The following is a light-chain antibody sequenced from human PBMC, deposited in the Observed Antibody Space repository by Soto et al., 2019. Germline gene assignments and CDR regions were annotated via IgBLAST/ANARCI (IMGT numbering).Light chain of an antibody. V-gene: IGKV3-20*01. CDR3: QQYGSSLYT. J-gene: IGKJ2*01. CDR1: QSVSSSY. Sequence: DIVLTQSPGTLSLSPGERATLSCRASQSVSSSYLAWYQQKPGQAPRLLIYGASSRATGIPDRFSGSGSGTDFTLTISRLEPEDFAVDYCQQYGSSLYTFGQGTKLEIK. CDR2: GAS.